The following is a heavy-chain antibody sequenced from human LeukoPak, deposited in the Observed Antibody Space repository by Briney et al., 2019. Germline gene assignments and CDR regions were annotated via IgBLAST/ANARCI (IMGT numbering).Heavy chain of an antibody. CDR2: ISYDGSNK. Sequence: GGSLRLSCAASGYTFSSYAMHWVRQAPGKGLEWVAVISYDGSNKYYADSVKGRFTISRDNSKNTLYLQMNSLRAEDTAVYYCASPKSGSPFAPFDIWGQGTMVTVSS. D-gene: IGHD1-26*01. CDR3: ASPKSGSPFAPFDI. V-gene: IGHV3-30-3*01. J-gene: IGHJ3*02. CDR1: GYTFSSYA.